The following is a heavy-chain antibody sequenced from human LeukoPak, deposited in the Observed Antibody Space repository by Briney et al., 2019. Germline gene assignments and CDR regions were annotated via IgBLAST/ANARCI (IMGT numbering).Heavy chain of an antibody. CDR3: ARDQLLWFGELLSSTKDAFDI. J-gene: IGHJ3*02. Sequence: GGSLRLSCAASGFTFSSYWMSWVRQAPGKGLEGVANIKQDGSEKYYVDSVKGRFTISRDNAKNSLYLQMNSLRAEDTAVYYCARDQLLWFGELLSSTKDAFDIWGQGTMVTVSS. D-gene: IGHD3-10*01. CDR1: GFTFSSYW. V-gene: IGHV3-7*01. CDR2: IKQDGSEK.